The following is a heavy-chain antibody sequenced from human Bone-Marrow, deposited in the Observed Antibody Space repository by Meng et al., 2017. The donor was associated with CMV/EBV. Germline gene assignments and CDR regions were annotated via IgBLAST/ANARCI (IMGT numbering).Heavy chain of an antibody. CDR2: TYYRSKWFN. V-gene: IGHV6-1*01. CDR3: ARAYYYDSRGYSNYFDD. J-gene: IGHJ4*02. CDR1: GDSVSNNRAA. D-gene: IGHD3-22*01. Sequence: SQTLSLTCDISGDSVSNNRAAWTWIRQSPSRGLEWLGRTYYRSKWFNDHAVSVKSRITINPDTSKNQFSLQLNSVTPEDTAVYFCARAYYYDSRGYSNYFDDWGQGTLVTVSS.